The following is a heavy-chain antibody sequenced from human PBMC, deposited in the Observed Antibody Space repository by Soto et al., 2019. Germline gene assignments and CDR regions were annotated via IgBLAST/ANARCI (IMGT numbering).Heavy chain of an antibody. CDR1: GGTFSSYA. V-gene: IGHV1-69*01. D-gene: IGHD2-15*01. Sequence: QVRLVQSGAEVKKPGSSVKVSCKASGGTFSSYAISWVRQAPGQGLEWMGGIIPIFGTANYAQKFQGRVTITADESTSTAYMELSSLRSEDTAVYYCARDRGVVAATLDAFDIWGQGTMVTVSS. J-gene: IGHJ3*02. CDR3: ARDRGVVAATLDAFDI. CDR2: IIPIFGTA.